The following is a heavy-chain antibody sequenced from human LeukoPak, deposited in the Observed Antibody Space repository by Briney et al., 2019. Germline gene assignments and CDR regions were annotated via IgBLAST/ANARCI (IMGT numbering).Heavy chain of an antibody. CDR1: GYTFTSYG. Sequence: GASVKVSCKASGYTFTSYGISWVRQAPGQGLEWMGWISAYNGNTNYAQKLQGRVTMTTDTSTSTAYMELRSLRSDDTAVYYCARDVAAAAKGLFDYWGQGTLVTVSS. D-gene: IGHD6-13*01. CDR3: ARDVAAAAKGLFDY. V-gene: IGHV1-18*01. CDR2: ISAYNGNT. J-gene: IGHJ4*02.